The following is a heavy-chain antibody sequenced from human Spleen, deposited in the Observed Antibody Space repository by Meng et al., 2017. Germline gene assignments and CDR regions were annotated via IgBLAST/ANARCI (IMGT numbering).Heavy chain of an antibody. J-gene: IGHJ4*02. CDR3: ARGPTTMAHDFDY. D-gene: IGHD4-11*01. CDR2: IYYSGTT. Sequence: VQLQESGPGLVKPSQTLSLTCTVSGGSISSGGYYWNWIRHHPGKGLEWIGYIYYSGTTYYNPSLKSRVTMSVETSKNQSSLKLSSVTAADTAVYYCARGPTTMAHDFDYWGQGTLVTVSS. CDR1: GGSISSGGYY. V-gene: IGHV4-31*03.